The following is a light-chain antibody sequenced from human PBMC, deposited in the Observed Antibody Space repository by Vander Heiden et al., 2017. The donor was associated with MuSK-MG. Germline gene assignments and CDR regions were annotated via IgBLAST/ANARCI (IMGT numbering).Light chain of an antibody. CDR1: TGAVTSGYY. CDR2: RTT. V-gene: IGLV7-43*01. CDR3: LLSYGGHWV. J-gene: IGLJ3*02. Sequence: QTVVTQEPSLTVSPGGTVTLTCASSTGAVTSGYYPNWFQQKPGQAPRALIYRTTNKYPGTPARFSGSFLGGKAALTLSGVQPEDEDEYYCLLSYGGHWVFGGGTKLTVL.